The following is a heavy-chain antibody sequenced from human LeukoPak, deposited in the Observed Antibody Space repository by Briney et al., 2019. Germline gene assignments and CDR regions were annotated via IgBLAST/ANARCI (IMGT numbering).Heavy chain of an antibody. CDR2: ISGSGGST. D-gene: IGHD1-26*01. CDR3: ASKKSSGSPHRR. Sequence: GGSLRLSCAASGFTVTTSYMSWVRQVPGTGLEWVSAISGSGGSTYYADSVKGRFTISRDNSKNTLYLQMNSLRAEDTAVYYCASKKSSGSPHRRWGQGTLVTVSS. J-gene: IGHJ4*02. V-gene: IGHV3-23*01. CDR1: GFTVTTSY.